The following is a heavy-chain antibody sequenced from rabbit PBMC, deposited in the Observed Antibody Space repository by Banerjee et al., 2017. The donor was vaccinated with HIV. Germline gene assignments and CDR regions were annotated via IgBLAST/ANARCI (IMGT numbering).Heavy chain of an antibody. D-gene: IGHD4-1*01. Sequence: QEQLEESGGDLVKPEGSMTLTCTASAFSFSNKYVMCWVRKAPGKGLEWIGCINTSSGNTVYASWAKGRFTISKTSSTKVTLQMTSLTAADTATYFCARDLAGAIGWNFNLWGPGTLVTVS. CDR2: INTSSGNT. J-gene: IGHJ4*01. V-gene: IGHV1S45*01. CDR3: ARDLAGAIGWNFNL. CDR1: AFSFSNKYV.